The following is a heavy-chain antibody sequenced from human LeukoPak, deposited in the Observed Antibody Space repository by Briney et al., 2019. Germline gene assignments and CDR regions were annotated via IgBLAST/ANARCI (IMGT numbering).Heavy chain of an antibody. Sequence: PGGSLRLSCAASGLTFSRNAVTWVRQAPGKGLEWIGEIYHSGSTNYNPSLKSRVTISVDKSKNQFSLKLSSVTAADTAVYYCARDHCSSTSCYYYYGMDVWGQGTTVTVSS. CDR2: IYHSGST. D-gene: IGHD2-2*01. CDR1: GLTFSRNAV. J-gene: IGHJ6*02. V-gene: IGHV4-4*02. CDR3: ARDHCSSTSCYYYYGMDV.